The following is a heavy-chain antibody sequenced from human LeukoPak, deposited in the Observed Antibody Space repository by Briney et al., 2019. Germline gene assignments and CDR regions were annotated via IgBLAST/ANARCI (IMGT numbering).Heavy chain of an antibody. CDR1: GFTFSSYS. Sequence: GGSLRLSCAASGFTFSSYSMNWARQAPGKGLEWVSYISSSSSTIYYADSVKGRFTISRDNAKNSLYLQMNSLRAEDTALYYCARVRGRWLQFMTDYWGQGTLVTVSS. CDR3: ARVRGRWLQFMTDY. CDR2: ISSSSSTI. J-gene: IGHJ4*02. D-gene: IGHD5-24*01. V-gene: IGHV3-48*01.